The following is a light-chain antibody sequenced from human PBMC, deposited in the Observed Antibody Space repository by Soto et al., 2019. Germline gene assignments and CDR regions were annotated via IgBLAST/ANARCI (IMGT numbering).Light chain of an antibody. CDR1: KDTRDY. Sequence: SQMTQSPSSLSSALGHRLTSTSQASKDTRDYLNWYQQKPGKAPKLLIYDASNLATGVPSGFSGSGSGTDFTFTISSLQPEDIATYYCQQYDNLSITFGQGTRLEIK. V-gene: IGKV1-33*01. CDR2: DAS. CDR3: QQYDNLSIT. J-gene: IGKJ5*01.